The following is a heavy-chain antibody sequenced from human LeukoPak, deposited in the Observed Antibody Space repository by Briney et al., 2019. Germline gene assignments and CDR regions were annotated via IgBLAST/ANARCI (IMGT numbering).Heavy chain of an antibody. CDR3: ASFPGYDILTGYRAFDI. J-gene: IGHJ3*02. CDR1: GFTVSSNY. D-gene: IGHD3-9*01. CDR2: ISYDGSNK. V-gene: IGHV3-30-3*01. Sequence: GGSLRLSCAASGFTVSSNYMSWVRQAPGKGLEWVAVISYDGSNKYYADSVKGRFTISRDNSKNTLYLQMNSLRAEDTAVYYCASFPGYDILTGYRAFDIWGQGTMVTVSS.